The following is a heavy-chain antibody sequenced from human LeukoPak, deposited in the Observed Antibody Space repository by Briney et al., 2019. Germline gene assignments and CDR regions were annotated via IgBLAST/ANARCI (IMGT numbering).Heavy chain of an antibody. CDR2: FDPEDGET. J-gene: IGHJ4*02. Sequence: GASVTVSCKVSGYTLTELSMHWVRQAPGKGLEWMGGFDPEDGETIYAQKFQGRVTMTEDTSTDTAYMELNSLRSEDTAVYYCATDSRITGTTGYWGQGTLVTISS. D-gene: IGHD1-7*01. CDR3: ATDSRITGTTGY. V-gene: IGHV1-24*01. CDR1: GYTLTELS.